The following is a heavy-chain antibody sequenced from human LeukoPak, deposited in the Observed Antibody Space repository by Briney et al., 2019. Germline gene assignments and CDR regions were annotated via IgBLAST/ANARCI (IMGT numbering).Heavy chain of an antibody. D-gene: IGHD3-3*01. CDR3: ARDPVMDFWSGQNWFDP. J-gene: IGHJ5*02. CDR1: GGSISSSSYY. CDR2: IYYSGST. V-gene: IGHV4-39*07. Sequence: SETLSLTCTVSGGSISSSSYYWGWIRQPPGKGLEWIGSIYYSGSTYYNPARNSRVTRSVETSNNQFSLKLSSVPAADTAVYYCARDPVMDFWSGQNWFDPWGQGTLVTVSS.